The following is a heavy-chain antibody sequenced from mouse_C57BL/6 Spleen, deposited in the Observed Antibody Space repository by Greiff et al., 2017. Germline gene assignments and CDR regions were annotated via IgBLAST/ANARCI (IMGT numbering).Heavy chain of an antibody. Sequence: VQLQQSGPGLVQPSQSLSITCTVSGFSLTSSGVHWVRQPPGKGLEWLGMIWSGGSTDYNAAFISRLSISTDNSKSQVFLKMNSLQADDTAIYYCAKAVVATRGFAYWGQGTLVTVSA. J-gene: IGHJ3*01. CDR1: GFSLTSSG. D-gene: IGHD1-1*01. CDR3: AKAVVATRGFAY. CDR2: IWSGGST. V-gene: IGHV2-4*01.